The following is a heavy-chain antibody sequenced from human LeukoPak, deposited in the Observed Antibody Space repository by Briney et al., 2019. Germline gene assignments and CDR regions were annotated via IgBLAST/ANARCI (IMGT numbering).Heavy chain of an antibody. Sequence: SETLSLTCTVSGGSISGSYWSWIRQPPGKGLEWIAYMYNSGSTNYNPSLKSRVTMSVDTSKNQFSLKLSSVTAADTAVYYCARGGITMVRGVTVDYYYYYYMDVWGKGTTVTVSS. CDR1: GGSISGSY. CDR2: MYNSGST. CDR3: ARGGITMVRGVTVDYYYYYYMDV. J-gene: IGHJ6*03. V-gene: IGHV4-59*12. D-gene: IGHD3-10*01.